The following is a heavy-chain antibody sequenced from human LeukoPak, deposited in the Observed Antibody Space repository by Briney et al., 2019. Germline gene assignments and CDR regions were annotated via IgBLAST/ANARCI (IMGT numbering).Heavy chain of an antibody. J-gene: IGHJ4*02. V-gene: IGHV1-69*04. CDR3: AREPLRPSSGWYAYFDY. CDR2: IIPILGIA. D-gene: IGHD6-19*01. CDR1: GGTFSSYA. Sequence: ASVKVSCKASGGTFSSYAISWVRQAPGQGLEWMGRIIPILGIANYAQKFQGRVTITADKSTSTAYMELSSLRSEDTAVYYCAREPLRPSSGWYAYFDYWGQGTLVTVSS.